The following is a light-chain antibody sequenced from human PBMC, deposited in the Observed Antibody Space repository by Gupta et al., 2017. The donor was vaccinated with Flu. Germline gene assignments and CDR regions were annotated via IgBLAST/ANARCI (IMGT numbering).Light chain of an antibody. CDR1: NIESKR. CDR2: DYD. Sequence: SYVRTQPPSVSVAPGKTARIACAGANIESKRVNWYQQKPGQAPVLAVYDYDDRPSGIPALFSGSNSGDTATLTVTRVEAGDEADDSFQVWDIITDLVVFGGGTKLTVL. CDR3: QVWDIITDLVV. J-gene: IGLJ2*01. V-gene: IGLV3-21*03.